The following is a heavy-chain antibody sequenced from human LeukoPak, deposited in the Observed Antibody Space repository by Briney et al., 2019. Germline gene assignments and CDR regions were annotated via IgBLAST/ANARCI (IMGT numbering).Heavy chain of an antibody. D-gene: IGHD6-19*01. CDR2: IIPIFGTA. Sequence: SVKVSCKASGGTFSSYAISWVRQAPGQGLEWMGGIIPIFGTANYAQKFQGRVTITADKSTSTAYMELSSLRSEDTAVYYCARDARAVGGPSLDYWGQGTLVTVSS. CDR3: ARDARAVGGPSLDY. CDR1: GGTFSSYA. V-gene: IGHV1-69*06. J-gene: IGHJ4*02.